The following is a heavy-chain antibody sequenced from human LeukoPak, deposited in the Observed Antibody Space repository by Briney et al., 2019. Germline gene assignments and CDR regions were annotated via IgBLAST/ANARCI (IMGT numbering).Heavy chain of an antibody. D-gene: IGHD3-10*01. CDR2: ISSSGNTI. J-gene: IGHJ4*02. CDR1: GFTFSSYE. CDR3: ARGVWFGESAFDY. Sequence: GGSLRLSCAASGFTFSSYEMNWVRQAPGKGLEWVSYISSSGNTIYYADSVKGRFTISRDNAKNSLYLQMNSLRAEDTAVYYCARGVWFGESAFDYWGQGTLVTVSS. V-gene: IGHV3-48*03.